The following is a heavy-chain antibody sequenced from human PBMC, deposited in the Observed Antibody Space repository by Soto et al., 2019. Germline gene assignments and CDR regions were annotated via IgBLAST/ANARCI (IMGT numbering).Heavy chain of an antibody. CDR3: ARDRTGTTDSYYYGMDV. J-gene: IGHJ6*02. Sequence: SETLSLTCTVSGGSISSYYWSWIRQPPGKGLEWIGYIYYSGSTNYNPSLKSRVTISVDTSKNQFSLKLSSVTAADTAVYYCARDRTGTTDSYYYGMDVWGQGTTVTSP. V-gene: IGHV4-59*01. CDR2: IYYSGST. D-gene: IGHD1-1*01. CDR1: GGSISSYY.